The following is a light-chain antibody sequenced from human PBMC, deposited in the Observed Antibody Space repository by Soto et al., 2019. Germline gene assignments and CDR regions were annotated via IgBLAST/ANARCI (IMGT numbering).Light chain of an antibody. V-gene: IGLV2-18*02. Sequence: QSVLTQPPSVSGSPGQSVTISCTGTSSDVGSHNHVSWYQQPPGTAPKLMIYEVSNRPSGIPDRFSGSKSGNTASLIISGLQAEDEADYYCSSFTSTSTWVFGGGTKVTVL. J-gene: IGLJ3*02. CDR3: SSFTSTSTWV. CDR1: SSDVGSHNH. CDR2: EVS.